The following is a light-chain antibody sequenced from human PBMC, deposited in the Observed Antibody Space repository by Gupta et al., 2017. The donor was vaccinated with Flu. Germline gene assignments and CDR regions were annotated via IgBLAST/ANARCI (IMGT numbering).Light chain of an antibody. Sequence: DIQMPQSPSSLSASVGDRVTITCRASQSISSYLNWYQQKPGKAPKLLIYAASSLQSGVPSRFSGSGSGTDFTLTISRLQPEDFATYYFQQSDSTPDTFGQGTRLEIK. CDR2: AAS. CDR1: QSISSY. V-gene: IGKV1-39*01. J-gene: IGKJ2*01. CDR3: QQSDSTPDT.